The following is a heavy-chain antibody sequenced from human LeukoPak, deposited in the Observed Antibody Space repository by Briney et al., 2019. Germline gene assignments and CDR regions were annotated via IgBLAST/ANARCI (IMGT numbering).Heavy chain of an antibody. D-gene: IGHD3-10*01. CDR1: GFTFSSYW. CDR3: ARAGATNWFDP. CDR2: IKQDGSDK. Sequence: GGSLRLSCAASGFTFSSYWMSWVRQAPGKGLEWVANIKQDGSDKYYVDSVKGRFTISRDNAKNSLYLQMNSLRAEDTAVYYCARAGATNWFDPWGQGTLVTVSS. J-gene: IGHJ5*02. V-gene: IGHV3-7*03.